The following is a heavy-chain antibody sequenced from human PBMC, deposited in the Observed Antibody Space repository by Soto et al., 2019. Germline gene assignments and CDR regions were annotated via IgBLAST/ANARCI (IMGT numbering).Heavy chain of an antibody. CDR3: ARENEWCGERDY. CDR1: GFTVSSNY. V-gene: IGHV3-66*01. D-gene: IGHD3-10*01. CDR2: IYSGGST. Sequence: EVQVVESGGGLVQPGGSLRLSCAVSGFTVSSNYMSWVRQAPGKGLEWVSVIYSGGSTYYADSVKGRFTISRDNSKNTLSIQMNGRGAKDTAGYYCARENEWCGERDYGGKGTLVTVSS. J-gene: IGHJ4*02.